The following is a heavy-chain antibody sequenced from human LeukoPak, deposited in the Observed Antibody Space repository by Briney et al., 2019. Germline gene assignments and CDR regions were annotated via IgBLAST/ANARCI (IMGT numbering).Heavy chain of an antibody. CDR2: ISGSGGST. V-gene: IGHV3-23*01. J-gene: IGHJ4*02. Sequence: GGSLRLSCVVSGFTFSSYAMSWVRQAPGKGLEWVSGISGSGGSTFYADSVKGRFTISRDNSKNTLYLHMNSLRAEDTAVYYCAKEVGTIPTNLLDDWGQGTLVTVSS. CDR3: AKEVGTIPTNLLDD. CDR1: GFTFSSYA. D-gene: IGHD1-26*01.